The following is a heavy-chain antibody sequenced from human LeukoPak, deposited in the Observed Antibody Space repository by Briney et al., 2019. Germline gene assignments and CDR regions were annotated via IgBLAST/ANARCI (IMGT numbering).Heavy chain of an antibody. V-gene: IGHV4-38-2*02. D-gene: IGHD6-19*01. J-gene: IGHJ4*02. Sequence: SSETLSLTCSVSGSSISSAYYWGWSRQPPGKGLEWIGSIHHGGDTYYNPSLKSRVTISVDTSKNQFSLRLSSVTAADTAVYYRVRDLKSVSGTDSWGPGTLVTVSS. CDR1: GSSISSAYY. CDR2: IHHGGDT. CDR3: VRDLKSVSGTDS.